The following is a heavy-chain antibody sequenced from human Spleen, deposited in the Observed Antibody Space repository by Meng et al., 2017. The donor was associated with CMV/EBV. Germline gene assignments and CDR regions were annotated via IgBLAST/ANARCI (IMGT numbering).Heavy chain of an antibody. D-gene: IGHD6-19*01. V-gene: IGHV3-30*02. CDR2: IRYDGTNK. CDR1: GFSFSSYL. J-gene: IGHJ6*02. CDR3: AKDRVVSAWYEYYGLDV. Sequence: GGSLRLSCAASGFSFSSYLMSWVRQAPGKGLEWVAFIRYDGTNKYYADSVKGRFTISRDSSKNTLYLLMNSLRAEDTAVYYCAKDRVVSAWYEYYGLDVWGQGTTVTVSS.